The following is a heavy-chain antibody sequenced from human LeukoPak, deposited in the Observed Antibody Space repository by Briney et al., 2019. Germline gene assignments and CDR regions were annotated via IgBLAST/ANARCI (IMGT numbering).Heavy chain of an antibody. D-gene: IGHD2-15*01. Sequence: ASVKVSCKASGYTFTGYYIHWVRQAPGQGLEWMGIINPYGGDTNYAQKFQGRVTMTRDTSTNTVYMELSSLRSADTAVYYCARDQSRLYCSGSTCPPGYWGQGTLVTVSS. CDR3: ARDQSRLYCSGSTCPPGY. CDR1: GYTFTGYY. CDR2: INPYGGDT. V-gene: IGHV1-46*01. J-gene: IGHJ4*02.